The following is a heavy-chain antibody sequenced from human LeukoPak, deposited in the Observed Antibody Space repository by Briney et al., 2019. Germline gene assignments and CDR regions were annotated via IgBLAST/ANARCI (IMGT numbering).Heavy chain of an antibody. J-gene: IGHJ4*02. CDR1: GGSISSSSYY. V-gene: IGHV4-39*07. CDR2: IYYSGST. CDR3: ARDRYYYDSSGYADYFDY. Sequence: PSETLSLTCTVSGGSISSSSYYWGWIRQPPGKGLEWIGSIYYSGSTYYNPSLKSRVTISVDTSKNQFSLKLSSVTAADTAVYYCARDRYYYDSSGYADYFDYWGQGTLVTVSS. D-gene: IGHD3-22*01.